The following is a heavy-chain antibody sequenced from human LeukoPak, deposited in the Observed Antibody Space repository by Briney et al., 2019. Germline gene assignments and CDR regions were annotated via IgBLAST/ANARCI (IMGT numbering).Heavy chain of an antibody. CDR2: INHSGST. Sequence: PSETLSLTCAVYGGSFSGYYWSWIRQPPGKGLEWIGEINHSGSTNYNPSLKSRVTISVDTSKNQFPLKLSSVTAADTAVYYCAREYYYDSSGYYGALDYWGQGTLVTVSS. V-gene: IGHV4-34*01. CDR1: GGSFSGYY. CDR3: AREYYYDSSGYYGALDY. J-gene: IGHJ4*02. D-gene: IGHD3-22*01.